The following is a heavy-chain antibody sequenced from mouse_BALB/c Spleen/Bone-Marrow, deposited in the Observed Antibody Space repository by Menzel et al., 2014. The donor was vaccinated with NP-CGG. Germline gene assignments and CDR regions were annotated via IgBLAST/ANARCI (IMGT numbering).Heavy chain of an antibody. CDR1: GYSITSNYA. CDR2: ISYSGST. CDR3: ARSADWYFDV. V-gene: IGHV3-2*02. J-gene: IGHJ1*01. Sequence: EVQLQESGPGLVKPSQSLSLTCTVTGYSITSNYAWHWIRQFPGSKLEWMGYISYSGSTSYYPSLKSRISITRDTSKNQFFLQLNSVTTEDTATYYCARSADWYFDVWGAGTTVTVSS.